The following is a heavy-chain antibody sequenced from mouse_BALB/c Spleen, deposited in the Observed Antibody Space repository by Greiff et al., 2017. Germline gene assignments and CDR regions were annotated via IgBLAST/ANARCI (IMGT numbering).Heavy chain of an antibody. CDR2: INPNNGGT. Sequence: EVQLQQSGPELVKPGASVKIPCKASGYTFTDYNMDWVKQSHGKSLEWIGDINPNNGGTIYNQKFKGKATLTVDKSSSTAYMELRSLTSEDTAVYYCARRDYRTTRFAYWGQGTLVTVSA. V-gene: IGHV1-18*01. D-gene: IGHD2-14*01. CDR1: GYTFTDYN. CDR3: ARRDYRTTRFAY. J-gene: IGHJ3*01.